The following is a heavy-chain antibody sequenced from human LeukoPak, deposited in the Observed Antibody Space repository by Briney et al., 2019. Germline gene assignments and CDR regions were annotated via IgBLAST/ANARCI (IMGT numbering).Heavy chain of an antibody. CDR3: ARDLPPQKSSWSTYGMDV. CDR1: GYTFTSYA. J-gene: IGHJ6*02. CDR2: INAGNGNT. V-gene: IGHV1-3*01. Sequence: ASVKVSCKASGYTFTSYAMHWVRQAPGQRLEWMGWINAGNGNTKYSQKFQGRVTITRDTSASTAYMELSSLRSEDTAVYYCARDLPPQKSSWSTYGMDVWGQGTTVTVSS. D-gene: IGHD6-13*01.